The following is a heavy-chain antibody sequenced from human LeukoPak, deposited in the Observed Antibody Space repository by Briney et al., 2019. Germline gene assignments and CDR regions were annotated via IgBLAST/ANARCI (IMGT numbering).Heavy chain of an antibody. CDR2: IKSKTDGGTT. V-gene: IGHV3-15*01. CDR1: GFTFSNAW. Sequence: GGSLRLSCAASGFTFSNAWMSWVRQAPGKGLEWVGRIKSKTDGGTTDYAAPVKGRFTISRDDSKDTLYLQMNSLKTEDTAVYYCTTDYGSGSYHYFNYWGQGTLVTVSS. J-gene: IGHJ4*02. CDR3: TTDYGSGSYHYFNY. D-gene: IGHD3-10*01.